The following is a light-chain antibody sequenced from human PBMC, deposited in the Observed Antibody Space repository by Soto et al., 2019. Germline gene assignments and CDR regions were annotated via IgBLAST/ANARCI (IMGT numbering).Light chain of an antibody. CDR2: EVT. Sequence: QSLLTQPPSASGSPGQSVTISCTGTSGDIGGYDYVSWYQQHPGKAPKLMIYEVTKRPSGVPDRFSGSKSGNTASLTVSGLQAEDEADYYCSSYAGSNNPYVFGTGTKVTVL. CDR3: SSYAGSNNPYV. CDR1: SGDIGGYDY. V-gene: IGLV2-8*01. J-gene: IGLJ1*01.